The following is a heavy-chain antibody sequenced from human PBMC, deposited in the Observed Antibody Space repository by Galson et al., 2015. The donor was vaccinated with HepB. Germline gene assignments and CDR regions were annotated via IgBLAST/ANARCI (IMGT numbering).Heavy chain of an antibody. CDR3: AIEEWLGSLGGFDY. J-gene: IGHJ4*02. CDR1: GFTFSRYG. CDR2: ISSDGTGK. Sequence: SLRLSCAASGFTFSRYGMHWVRQAPGKGLEWVAIISSDGTGKYYADSVKGRFTISRDNSQNTLYYLQMDSLRAEDTAVYYCAIEEWLGSLGGFDYWGQGTLVTVSS. V-gene: IGHV3-30*03. D-gene: IGHD6-19*01.